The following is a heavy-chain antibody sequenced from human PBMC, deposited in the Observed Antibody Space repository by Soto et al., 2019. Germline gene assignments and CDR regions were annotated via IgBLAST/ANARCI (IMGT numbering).Heavy chain of an antibody. CDR1: GYTFTGYD. D-gene: IGHD3-10*01. Sequence: QVQLVQSGAEVKKPGASVKVSCKASGYTFTGYDMHWVRQAPGKGLEWMGWINPNSGGTNYAQKFQGWFTMTRDTSISTAYMELSRLRSDDTAVYYCARDARGDEAPMDYWGQGTLVTASS. CDR3: ARDARGDEAPMDY. V-gene: IGHV1-2*04. CDR2: INPNSGGT. J-gene: IGHJ4*02.